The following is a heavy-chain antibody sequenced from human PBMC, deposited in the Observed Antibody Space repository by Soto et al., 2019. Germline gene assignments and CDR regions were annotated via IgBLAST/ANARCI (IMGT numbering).Heavy chain of an antibody. CDR3: VRAAGIAAAGSSQGVL. J-gene: IGHJ4*02. D-gene: IGHD6-13*01. CDR1: GFAIRSNA. V-gene: IGHV3-30*04. CDR2: ISFEGSYK. Sequence: QVQLVESGGGVVQPGRSLRLSCEASGFAIRSNAIHWVRQAPGKWLEWVAVISFEGSYKYYADSVKGRFTVSRDNSKNTVSLQMDSLTGEDSALYYCVRAAGIAAAGSSQGVLWGQGTLVTVSS.